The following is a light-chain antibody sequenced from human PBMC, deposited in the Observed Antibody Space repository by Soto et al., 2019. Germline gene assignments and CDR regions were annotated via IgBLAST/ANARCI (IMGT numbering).Light chain of an antibody. CDR3: QQYFSSQWS. Sequence: DIVMTQSPDSLAVSLGERATINCKSSQSVLYSFNNKNYLAWYQQKPGQPPKLLVYWASTRESGVPDRFSGSGSASDFTLTISSLQAGDVAVYFCQQYFSSQWSFGQGTKVEIK. CDR2: WAS. V-gene: IGKV4-1*01. J-gene: IGKJ1*01. CDR1: QSVLYSFNNKNY.